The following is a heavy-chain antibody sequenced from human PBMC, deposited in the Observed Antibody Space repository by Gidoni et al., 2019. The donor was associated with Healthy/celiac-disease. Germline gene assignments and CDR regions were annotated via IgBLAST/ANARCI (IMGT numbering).Heavy chain of an antibody. V-gene: IGHV4-34*01. Sequence: QVQLQQWGAGLLKPSETLSLTCAVYGGSFSGYYWSWIRQPPGTGLEWIGEINHSGSTNYNPSLKSRVTISVDTSKNQFSLKLSSVTAADTAVYYCARGQSSMTTVKNNWFDPWGQGTLVTVSS. CDR1: GGSFSGYY. J-gene: IGHJ5*02. CDR2: INHSGST. CDR3: ARGQSSMTTVKNNWFDP. D-gene: IGHD4-4*01.